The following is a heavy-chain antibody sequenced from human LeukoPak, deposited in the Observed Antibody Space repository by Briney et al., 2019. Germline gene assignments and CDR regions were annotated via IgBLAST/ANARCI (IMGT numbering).Heavy chain of an antibody. V-gene: IGHV1-2*02. Sequence: ASVKVSCKTSGYTFTDYYIHWVRQAPGQGLEWMGWIVPNSGGTNYAQRFQGRVTMTRDTSISTAYMELTRLRCDDTAVYYCATLGGTSFDYWGQGTLVTVSS. CDR1: GYTFTDYY. CDR3: ATLGGTSFDY. CDR2: IVPNSGGT. J-gene: IGHJ4*02. D-gene: IGHD1-1*01.